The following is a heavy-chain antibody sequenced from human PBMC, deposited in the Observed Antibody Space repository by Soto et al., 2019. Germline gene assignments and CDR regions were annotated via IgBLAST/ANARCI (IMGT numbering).Heavy chain of an antibody. D-gene: IGHD3-22*01. Sequence: EVQLVESGGGLVKPGGSLRLSCAGSGLTLSSYGMTWVRQAPGKGLERVSSITAITNYKYSADYLQGRFTSSRDHAKNSLYLQMNSLRAEDTAVYYCAGGSRDTSGYYVFDYWCQGTLVTVSS. CDR1: GLTLSSYG. J-gene: IGHJ4*02. CDR3: AGGSRDTSGYYVFDY. CDR2: ITAITNYK. V-gene: IGHV3-21*02.